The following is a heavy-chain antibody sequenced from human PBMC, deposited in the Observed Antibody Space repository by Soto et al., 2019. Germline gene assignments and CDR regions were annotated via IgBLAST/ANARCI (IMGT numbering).Heavy chain of an antibody. CDR1: GFTFSDYY. D-gene: IGHD2-15*01. Sequence: GGSLRLSCAASGFTFSDYYMSWIRQAPGKGLEWVSYISSSGSTIYYADSVKGRFTISRDNAKNSLYLQMKSLRAEDTAVYYCARVGCSGGSCYYYYGMDVWGQGTTVTVSS. CDR2: ISSSGSTI. CDR3: ARVGCSGGSCYYYYGMDV. V-gene: IGHV3-11*01. J-gene: IGHJ6*02.